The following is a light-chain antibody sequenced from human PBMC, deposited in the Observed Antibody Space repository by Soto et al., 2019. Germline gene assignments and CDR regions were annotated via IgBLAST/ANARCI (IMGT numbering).Light chain of an antibody. V-gene: IGLV1-44*01. CDR3: AAWDDSLNAYV. CDR2: SND. CDR1: VSNVGSNT. J-gene: IGLJ1*01. Sequence: QSVLTQPPSASGPPGQMVPISCSGSVSNVGSNTVNWYQHLPGTAPRFLIYSNDQRPSGVPDRVSGSKSGTSASLAISGLQSEDEADYYCAAWDDSLNAYVFGTGTKVTVL.